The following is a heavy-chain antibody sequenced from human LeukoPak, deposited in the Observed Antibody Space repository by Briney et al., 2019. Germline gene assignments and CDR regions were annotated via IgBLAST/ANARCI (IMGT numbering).Heavy chain of an antibody. J-gene: IGHJ4*02. V-gene: IGHV3-7*03. Sequence: GGSLRLSCAASGFTFSRSWMSWVRQAPGKGLEWVANIRQDETEKYYLDSVKGRFTISRDNAKNSLYLQMNSLRAEDTAVYYCARDGSGYDYWGQGTLVTVSS. D-gene: IGHD5-12*01. CDR1: GFTFSRSW. CDR2: IRQDETEK. CDR3: ARDGSGYDY.